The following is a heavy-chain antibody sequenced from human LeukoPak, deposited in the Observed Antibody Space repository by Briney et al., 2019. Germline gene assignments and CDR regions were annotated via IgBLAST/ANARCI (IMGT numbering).Heavy chain of an antibody. Sequence: ASVKVSCKASGYTFTGYYMHWVRQAPGQGLEWMGWINPNSGSTNYAQKFQGRVTMTRDKSISTAYMELSRLRSDDTAVYYCARDRGIVVVVSTFDYWGQGTLVTVSS. V-gene: IGHV1-2*02. CDR1: GYTFTGYY. J-gene: IGHJ4*02. CDR3: ARDRGIVVVVSTFDY. D-gene: IGHD2-15*01. CDR2: INPNSGST.